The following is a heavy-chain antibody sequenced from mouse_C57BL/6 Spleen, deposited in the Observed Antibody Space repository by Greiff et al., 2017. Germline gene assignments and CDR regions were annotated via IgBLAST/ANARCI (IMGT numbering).Heavy chain of an antibody. CDR3: AREEDGYYGNYAMDY. CDR2: IHPNSGST. V-gene: IGHV1-64*01. CDR1: GYTFTSYW. D-gene: IGHD2-3*01. Sequence: QVQLQQPGAELVKPGASVKLSCKASGYTFTSYWMHWVKQRPGQGLEWIGMIHPNSGSTNYNEKFKSKATLTVDKSSSTAYMQRSSLTSEDSAVYYCAREEDGYYGNYAMDYWGQGTSVTVSS. J-gene: IGHJ4*01.